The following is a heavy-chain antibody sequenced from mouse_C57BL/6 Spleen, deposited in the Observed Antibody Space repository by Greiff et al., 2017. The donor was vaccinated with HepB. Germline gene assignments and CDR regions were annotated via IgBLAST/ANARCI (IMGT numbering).Heavy chain of an antibody. D-gene: IGHD2-10*01. Sequence: QVQLQQPGAELVKPGASVKLSCKASGYTFTSYWMQWVKQRPGQGLEWIGEIDPSDIYTNYNQKFKGKATLTVDTSSSTAYMQLSSLTSEDSAVYYCARRTYSYYFDYWGQGTTLTVSS. J-gene: IGHJ2*01. CDR1: GYTFTSYW. V-gene: IGHV1-50*01. CDR2: IDPSDIYT. CDR3: ARRTYSYYFDY.